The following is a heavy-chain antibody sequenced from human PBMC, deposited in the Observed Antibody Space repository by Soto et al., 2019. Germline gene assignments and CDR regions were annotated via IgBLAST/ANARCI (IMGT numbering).Heavy chain of an antibody. CDR3: ARDLEXCSSTSCRYYYYYGMDV. V-gene: IGHV1-69*13. J-gene: IGHJ6*02. D-gene: IGHD2-2*01. CDR2: IIPIFGTA. CDR1: GGTFSSYA. Sequence: GASVKVSCKASGGTFSSYAISWVRQAPGQGLEWMGGIIPIFGTANYAQKFQGRVTITADESTSTAYMELSSLRSEDTAVYYCARDLEXCSSTSCRYYYYYGMDVWGQGTTVTVSS.